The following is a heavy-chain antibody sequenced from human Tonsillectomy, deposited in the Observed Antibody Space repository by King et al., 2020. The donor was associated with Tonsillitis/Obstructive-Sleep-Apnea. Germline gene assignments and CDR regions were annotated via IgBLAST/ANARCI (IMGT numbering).Heavy chain of an antibody. CDR1: GGSFSGYY. V-gene: IGHV4-34*01. J-gene: IGHJ4*02. Sequence: HVQLQQWGAGLLKPSETLSLTCAVYGGSFSGYYWSWIRQPPGKGLEWIGEINHSGGTNHNPSLKSRVSISVDTSKNQFSLKLSSVTAADTAVYYCARREGDKITFGGKYYFDYWGQGTLVTVSS. D-gene: IGHD3-16*01. CDR3: ARREGDKITFGGKYYFDY. CDR2: INHSGGT.